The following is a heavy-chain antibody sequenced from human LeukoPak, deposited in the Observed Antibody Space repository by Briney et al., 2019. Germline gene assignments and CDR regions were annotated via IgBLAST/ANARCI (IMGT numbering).Heavy chain of an antibody. CDR2: INHSGST. Sequence: SATLSLTCAVYGGSFSGYYWSWIRQPPGKGLEWIGEINHSGSTNYKPSLKSRVTISVDTSKNQFSLKLSSVTAADTAVYYCARAIKYCSGGSCYNWFDPWGQGTLVTVSS. V-gene: IGHV4-34*01. CDR1: GGSFSGYY. CDR3: ARAIKYCSGGSCYNWFDP. J-gene: IGHJ5*02. D-gene: IGHD2-15*01.